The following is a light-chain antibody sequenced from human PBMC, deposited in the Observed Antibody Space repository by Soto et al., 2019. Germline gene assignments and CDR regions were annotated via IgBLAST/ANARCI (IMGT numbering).Light chain of an antibody. CDR3: NSYTSGSARV. CDR1: SNDVGGFNY. V-gene: IGLV2-14*01. Sequence: QSALTQPASVSGSPGQSITISCTGTSNDVGGFNYVSWYQQHPGKTPKLIIYEVSNRPSGVSKRFSGSKSSNTASRTISGLPAEGEADDYCNSYTSGSARVFGGGTTLTVL. CDR2: EVS. J-gene: IGLJ3*02.